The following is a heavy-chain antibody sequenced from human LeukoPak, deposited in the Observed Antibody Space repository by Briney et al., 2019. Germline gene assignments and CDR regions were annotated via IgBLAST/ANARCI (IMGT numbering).Heavy chain of an antibody. CDR3: AAYYDILTAFEY. Sequence: GSLRLSCAASGFTFSSYAMSWVRQPPGKGLEWIGYIYYSGSTNYSPSLKSRVTMSIDTFNNQFSLKLNSVTAADTAVYYCAAYYDILTAFEYWGQGTLVTVSS. CDR2: IYYSGST. J-gene: IGHJ4*02. D-gene: IGHD3-9*01. CDR1: GFTFSSYA. V-gene: IGHV4-59*01.